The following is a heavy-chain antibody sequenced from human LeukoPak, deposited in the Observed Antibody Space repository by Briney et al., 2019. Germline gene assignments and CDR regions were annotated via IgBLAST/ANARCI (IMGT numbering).Heavy chain of an antibody. CDR3: ARNMVRGVRFDP. J-gene: IGHJ5*02. Sequence: ASVKVYCKASGYTFTGYYMHWVRQAPGQGLEWMGWINPNSGGTNYAQKFQGRVTMTRDTSISTAYMELSRLRSDDTAVYYCARNMVRGVRFDPWGQGTLVTVSS. CDR1: GYTFTGYY. V-gene: IGHV1-2*02. CDR2: INPNSGGT. D-gene: IGHD3-10*01.